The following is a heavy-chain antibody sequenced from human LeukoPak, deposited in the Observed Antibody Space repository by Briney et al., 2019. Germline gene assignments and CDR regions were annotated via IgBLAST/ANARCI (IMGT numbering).Heavy chain of an antibody. V-gene: IGHV3-53*01. CDR2: LYSGGST. Sequence: GGSLRLSCAASGFTFSSSNMSWVRQAPGKGLEWVSVLYSGGSTYYADSVKGRLTISRDKSKNTLYLQMNSLRAEDTAVYYCARAGPGRTVTSFDYWGQGTLVTVSS. D-gene: IGHD4-17*01. CDR1: GFTFSSSN. J-gene: IGHJ4*02. CDR3: ARAGPGRTVTSFDY.